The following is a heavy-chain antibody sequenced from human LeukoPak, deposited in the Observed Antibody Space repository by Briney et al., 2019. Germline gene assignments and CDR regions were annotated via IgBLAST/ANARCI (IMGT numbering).Heavy chain of an antibody. J-gene: IGHJ5*02. D-gene: IGHD3-3*01. V-gene: IGHV1-2*02. CDR2: INPNSGGT. Sequence: ASVKVSCKASGYTFTGYYMHWVRQAPGQGLEWMGWINPNSGGTNYAQKFQGRVTMTRGTSISTAYMELSRLRSDDTAVYYCTRDYDFWSGPYNWFDPWGQGTLVTVSS. CDR1: GYTFTGYY. CDR3: TRDYDFWSGPYNWFDP.